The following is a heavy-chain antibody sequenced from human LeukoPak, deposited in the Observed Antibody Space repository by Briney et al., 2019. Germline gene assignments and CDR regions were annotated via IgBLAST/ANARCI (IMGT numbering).Heavy chain of an antibody. D-gene: IGHD1-14*01. Sequence: ASVKVSCKASGYTFTGYYMHWVRQAPGQGLEWMGWINPNSGGTNYAQKFQGRVTMTRDTSISTAYMELSRLRSDDTAVYYCAKEIVTGSGGAFDIWGQGTMVTVSS. CDR3: AKEIVTGSGGAFDI. CDR2: INPNSGGT. J-gene: IGHJ3*02. CDR1: GYTFTGYY. V-gene: IGHV1-2*02.